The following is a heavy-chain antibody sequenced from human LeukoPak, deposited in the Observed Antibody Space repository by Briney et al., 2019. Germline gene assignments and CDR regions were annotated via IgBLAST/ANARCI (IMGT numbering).Heavy chain of an antibody. D-gene: IGHD1-26*01. CDR2: IIPIFGTA. Sequence: GASVKVSCTASGGTFSSYAISWVRQAPGQGLEWMGRIIPIFGTANYAQKFQGRVTITTDESTSTAYMELSSLRSEDTAVYYCAREWELHLFDYWGQGTLVTVSS. J-gene: IGHJ4*02. CDR3: AREWELHLFDY. V-gene: IGHV1-69*05. CDR1: GGTFSSYA.